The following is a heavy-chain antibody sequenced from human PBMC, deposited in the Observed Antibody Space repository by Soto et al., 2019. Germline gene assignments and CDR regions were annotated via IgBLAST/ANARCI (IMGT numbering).Heavy chain of an antibody. D-gene: IGHD3-10*01. CDR3: ARGIKNIYAVDV. CDR2: INSDGSTT. Sequence: EVQLVESGGGLIQPGGSLRLSCVASGFSISGYWMHWVRQAPGKGLVWVSRINSDGSTTNYADSVKGQFTLSRDNAESTVYLQMNSLRAEDTAVYYCARGIKNIYAVDVWGQGTTVTASS. V-gene: IGHV3-74*01. CDR1: GFSISGYW. J-gene: IGHJ6*02.